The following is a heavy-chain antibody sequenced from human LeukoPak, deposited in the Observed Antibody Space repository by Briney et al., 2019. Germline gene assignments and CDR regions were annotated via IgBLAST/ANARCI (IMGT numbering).Heavy chain of an antibody. CDR3: ARVGYSGYDYDY. CDR1: GGSISSYF. CDR2: IYYSGST. J-gene: IGHJ4*02. Sequence: NPSETLSLTCTVSGGSISSYFWSWIRQPPGKGLEWIGYIYYSGSTNYNPSLKSRVTISVDTSKNQFSLKLSSVTAADTAVYYCARVGYSGYDYDYWGQGTLVTVSS. D-gene: IGHD5-12*01. V-gene: IGHV4-59*01.